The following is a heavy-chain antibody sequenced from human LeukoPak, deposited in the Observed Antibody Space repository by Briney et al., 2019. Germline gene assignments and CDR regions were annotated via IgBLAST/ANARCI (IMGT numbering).Heavy chain of an antibody. J-gene: IGHJ5*02. V-gene: IGHV4-4*07. CDR1: GGSINNYY. D-gene: IGHD1-14*01. CDR3: ARHPNQPTNTRGTLFDP. Sequence: KTSETLSLTCSVSGGSINNYYWGWIRQPAGKGLEWIGRIYSSGSTNYNPSLKSRLTMSVDTSKNQFSLNLTSVTAGDTAVYYCARHPNQPTNTRGTLFDPWGQGTLATVSS. CDR2: IYSSGST.